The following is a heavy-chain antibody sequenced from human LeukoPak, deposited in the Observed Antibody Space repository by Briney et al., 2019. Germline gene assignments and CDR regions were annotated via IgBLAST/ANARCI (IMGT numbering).Heavy chain of an antibody. CDR1: GFTFSSYE. J-gene: IGHJ4*02. CDR2: ISGSGGTT. CDR3: AKGLLSDF. D-gene: IGHD2/OR15-2a*01. Sequence: GGSLRLSCAASGFTFSSYELNWVRQAPGKGLEWLSYISGSGGTTYYAESLQGRFIISRDNAKNSLYLQMNSLRAEDTALYYCAKGLLSDFWGQGTLVTVSS. V-gene: IGHV3-48*03.